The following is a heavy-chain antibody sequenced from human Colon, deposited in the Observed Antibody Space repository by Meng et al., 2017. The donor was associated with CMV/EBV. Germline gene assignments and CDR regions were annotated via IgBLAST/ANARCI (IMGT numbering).Heavy chain of an antibody. CDR3: ACRPWPGYTVT. CDR1: GRALGSSDW. CDR2: IYHSGGS. Sequence: SAVSGRALGSSDWWTWVGPPPGNGLEWIGDIYHSGGSTYNASPKSRVTISMDKSKTQFSLNLSSVSAADTAVYYCACRPWPGYTVTWGQGTLVTVSS. J-gene: IGHJ4*02. V-gene: IGHV4-4*02. D-gene: IGHD6-13*01.